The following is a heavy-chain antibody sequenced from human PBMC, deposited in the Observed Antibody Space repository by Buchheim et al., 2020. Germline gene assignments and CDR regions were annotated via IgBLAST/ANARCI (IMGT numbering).Heavy chain of an antibody. CDR1: GFTFSSYS. D-gene: IGHD3-3*01. CDR3: ARDPSKYYDFWSGYYTHYYYYGMDV. CDR2: ISSSSSYI. J-gene: IGHJ6*02. Sequence: EVQLVESGGGLVKPGGSLRLSCAASGFTFSSYSMNWVRQAPGKGLEWVSSISSSSSYIYYADSVKGRFTIYRDNAKNSLYLQMNSLRAEDTAVYYCARDPSKYYDFWSGYYTHYYYYGMDVWGQGTT. V-gene: IGHV3-21*01.